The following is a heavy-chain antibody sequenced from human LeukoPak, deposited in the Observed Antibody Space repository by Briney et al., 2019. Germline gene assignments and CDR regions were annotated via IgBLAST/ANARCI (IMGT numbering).Heavy chain of an antibody. CDR3: AELGITMIGGV. D-gene: IGHD3-10*02. CDR1: GLIFSDYG. CDR2: ISGRGGNT. V-gene: IGHV3-23*01. J-gene: IGHJ6*04. Sequence: GGSLRLSCKASGLIFSDYGMSWVRQTPGKGLEWVSAISGRGGNTFYGDSVKGRFTISRDNSKNTLWLQMNSLTAEDTAVYYCAELGITMIGGVWGKGTTVTISS.